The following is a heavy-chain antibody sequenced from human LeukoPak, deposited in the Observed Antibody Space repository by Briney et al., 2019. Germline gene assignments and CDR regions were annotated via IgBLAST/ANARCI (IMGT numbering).Heavy chain of an antibody. CDR1: GFTVSSND. V-gene: IGHV3-66*01. CDR2: IYSGGST. CDR3: ARDGYYYDSSGYSPLFDY. D-gene: IGHD3-22*01. J-gene: IGHJ4*02. Sequence: GGSLRLSCAASGFTVSSNDMSWVRQAPGKGLEWVSVIYSGGSTYYADSVKGRFTISRDNSKNTLYLQMNSLRAEDTAVYYCARDGYYYDSSGYSPLFDYWGQGTLVTVSS.